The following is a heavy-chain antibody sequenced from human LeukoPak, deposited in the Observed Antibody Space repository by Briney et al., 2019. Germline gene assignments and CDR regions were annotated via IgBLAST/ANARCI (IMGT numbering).Heavy chain of an antibody. Sequence: ASVKDSCKASGYTFTSYYMHWVRQAPGQGLEWMGIINPSGGRTGYAQKFQGRVTMTRDTSVSTAYMELTRLRSDDSAVFYCIRVPGHYFDYWGQGTVVTVPS. CDR2: INPSGGRT. CDR1: GYTFTSYY. J-gene: IGHJ4*02. V-gene: IGHV1-46*01. CDR3: IRVPGHYFDY. D-gene: IGHD3-10*01.